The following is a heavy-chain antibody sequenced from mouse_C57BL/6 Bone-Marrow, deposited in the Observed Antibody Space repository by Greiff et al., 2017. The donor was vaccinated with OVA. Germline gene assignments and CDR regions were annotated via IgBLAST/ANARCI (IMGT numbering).Heavy chain of an antibody. CDR1: GYTFTSYW. Sequence: VQLQQPGAELVRPGTSVKLSCKASGYTFTSYWMHWVKQRPGQGLEWIGVIDPSDSYTNYNQKFKGKATLTVDTSSSTAHMQLSSLTSEDSAVYYCAREPFAYWGQGPLVTVSA. CDR2: IDPSDSYT. CDR3: AREPFAY. V-gene: IGHV1-59*01. J-gene: IGHJ3*01.